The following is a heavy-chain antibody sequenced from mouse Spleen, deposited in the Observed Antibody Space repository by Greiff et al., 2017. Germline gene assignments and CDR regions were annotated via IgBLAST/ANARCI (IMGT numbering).Heavy chain of an antibody. CDR2: ISNSGGST. D-gene: IGHD4-1*01. V-gene: IGHV5-12-1*01. CDR3: ARGTGGFDY. J-gene: IGHJ2*01. CDR1: GFTFSSYY. Sequence: EVQLVESGGGLVKLGGSLKLSCAASGFTFSSYYMSWVRQTPEKRLEWVATISNSGGSTYYPDSVKDRFTISRDNAKNTLYLQMSSLNSEDTAVYYCARGTGGFDYWGQGTTLTVSS.